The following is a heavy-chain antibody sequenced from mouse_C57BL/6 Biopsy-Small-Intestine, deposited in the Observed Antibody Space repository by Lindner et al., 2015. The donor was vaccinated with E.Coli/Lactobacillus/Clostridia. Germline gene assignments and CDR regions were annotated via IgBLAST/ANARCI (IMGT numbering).Heavy chain of an antibody. V-gene: IGHV5-17*01. Sequence: VQLQESGGGLVEPGGSRKLSCTASGFTFSDYGMHWVRQAPEKGLEWVAYINSGSSTIYYADTVKGRFNISRDNAKSTLFLQMTSLRSEDTAMYYCARPFYYALDFWGQGTSVTVSS. CDR3: ARPFYYALDF. CDR1: GFTFSDYG. CDR2: INSGSSTI. J-gene: IGHJ4*01.